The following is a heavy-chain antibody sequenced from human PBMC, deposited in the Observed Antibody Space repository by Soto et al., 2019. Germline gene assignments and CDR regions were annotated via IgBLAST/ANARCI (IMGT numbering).Heavy chain of an antibody. CDR3: ASDYGGIDDIDI. Sequence: QVQLVQSGAEVKKPGSSVKVSCKTSGGPFNNHAINWVRQAPGQGLEWVGLVITSLATADYAQKFQGRVTTTAYEVTNTAYMELSSLTPDDTAVYYCASDYGGIDDIDIWGRGKLVIVSP. CDR2: VITSLATA. V-gene: IGHV1-69*01. D-gene: IGHD4-17*01. CDR1: GGPFNNHA. J-gene: IGHJ3*02.